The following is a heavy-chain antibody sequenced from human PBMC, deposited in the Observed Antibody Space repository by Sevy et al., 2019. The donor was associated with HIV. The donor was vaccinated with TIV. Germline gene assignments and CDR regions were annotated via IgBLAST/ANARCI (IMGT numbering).Heavy chain of an antibody. CDR2: IQSDGSNK. Sequence: GGSLRLSCAASGFSYSSYGMHWVRQAPGKGLEWVAYIQSDGSNKDYADSVKGRFTISRDNSKNTLDLQMNSLRLEDTAVYYCVKEGGGEGGDHWGQGTLVTVSS. D-gene: IGHD2-21*01. CDR3: VKEGGGEGGDH. V-gene: IGHV3-30*02. CDR1: GFSYSSYG. J-gene: IGHJ4*02.